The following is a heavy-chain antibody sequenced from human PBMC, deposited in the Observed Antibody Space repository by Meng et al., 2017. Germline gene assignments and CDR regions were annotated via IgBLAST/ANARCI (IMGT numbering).Heavy chain of an antibody. J-gene: IGHJ5*02. Sequence: VWRVQAGCKVKKPGSSVKVACKASGGTFSSYAISWVRQAPGQGLEWMGGIIPIFGTANYAQKFQGRVTITADESTSTAYMELSSLRSEDTAVHYCAREIAAAYCGGDCYLWGQGTLVTVSS. CDR3: AREIAAAYCGGDCYL. CDR1: GGTFSSYA. CDR2: IIPIFGTA. D-gene: IGHD2-21*02. V-gene: IGHV1-69*01.